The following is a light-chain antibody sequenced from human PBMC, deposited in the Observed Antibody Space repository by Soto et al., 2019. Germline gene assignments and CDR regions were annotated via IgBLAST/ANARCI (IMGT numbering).Light chain of an antibody. CDR1: QSVLYSSNNKNY. V-gene: IGKV4-1*01. Sequence: DIVMTQSPDSLAVSLGERATINCKSSQSVLYSSNNKNYLAWYQQKPGQPPKLLIYWASTRESGVPDRFSGSGSGTDFPLTISSLQAEDVAVYYGQHNYSTPTFGQGTKVEIK. CDR3: QHNYSTPT. CDR2: WAS. J-gene: IGKJ1*01.